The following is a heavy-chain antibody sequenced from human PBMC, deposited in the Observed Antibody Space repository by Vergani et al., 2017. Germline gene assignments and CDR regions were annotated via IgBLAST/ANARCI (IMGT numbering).Heavy chain of an antibody. CDR1: GFTFSSYA. CDR3: AQGRGNSYGYY. Sequence: EVQLVESGGGLVKPGGSLRLSCAASGFTFSSYAMSWVRQAPGKGLEWVSAISGSGGRTYYADSVKGRFTISRDNSKNTLYLQMNSLRAEDTAVYYCAQGRGNSYGYYWGQGTLVTVSS. CDR2: ISGSGGRT. V-gene: IGHV3-23*04. J-gene: IGHJ4*02. D-gene: IGHD5-18*01.